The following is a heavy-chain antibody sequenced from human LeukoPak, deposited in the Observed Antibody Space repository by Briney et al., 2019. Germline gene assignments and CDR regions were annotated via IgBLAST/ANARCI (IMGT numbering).Heavy chain of an antibody. CDR1: GFTVSSNY. D-gene: IGHD1-1*01. Sequence: GGSLRLSCAASGFTVSSNYMSWVRQAPGKGLEWVSVIYSGGSTYYADSVKGRFTISRDNSKNTLYLQMNNLRAEDTAVYYCAKDHWNDVMGFDYWGQGTLVTVSS. CDR2: IYSGGST. V-gene: IGHV3-53*01. J-gene: IGHJ4*02. CDR3: AKDHWNDVMGFDY.